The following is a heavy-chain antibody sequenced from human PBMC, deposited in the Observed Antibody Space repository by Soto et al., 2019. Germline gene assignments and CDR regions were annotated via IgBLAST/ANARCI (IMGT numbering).Heavy chain of an antibody. V-gene: IGHV4-59*01. Sequence: SLTCTVSGGSTSSYYWSWIRQPPGKGLEWIGYIYYSGSTNYNPSLKSRVTISVDTSKNQFSLKLSSVTAADTAVYYCARAPRFKWFDPWGQGTLVTVSS. CDR1: GGSTSSYY. CDR2: IYYSGST. J-gene: IGHJ5*02. CDR3: ARAPRFKWFDP.